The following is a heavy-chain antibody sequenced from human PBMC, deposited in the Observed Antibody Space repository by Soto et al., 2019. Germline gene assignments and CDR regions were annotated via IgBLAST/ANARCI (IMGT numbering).Heavy chain of an antibody. CDR1: VGSISGYY. CDR2: ISYGGST. CDR3: ARHIGGTSRFEF. D-gene: IGHD3-10*01. V-gene: IGHV4-59*01. J-gene: IGHJ6*03. Sequence: PSETLSLTCTVSVGSISGYYWSWIRQSPGKGLERIEYISYGGSTNYDPSFKSRVTFSLPASKNKLALRMTSVGAGDAAVYYCARHIGGTSRFEFWGKGVMVTVS.